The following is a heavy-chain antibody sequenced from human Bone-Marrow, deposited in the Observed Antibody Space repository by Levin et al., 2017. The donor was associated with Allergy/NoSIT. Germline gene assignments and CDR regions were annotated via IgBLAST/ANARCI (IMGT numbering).Heavy chain of an antibody. Sequence: GESLKISCAASGFTFSTYAINWVRQAPGKGLEWVSSIRGSGGSTYYADSVKGRFTISRDNSKNTLYLQMNSLRVEDTAVYYCAKDISSSWSTGDVDYWGQGTLVTVSS. CDR1: GFTFSTYA. D-gene: IGHD6-13*01. J-gene: IGHJ4*02. CDR2: IRGSGGST. V-gene: IGHV3-23*01. CDR3: AKDISSSWSTGDVDY.